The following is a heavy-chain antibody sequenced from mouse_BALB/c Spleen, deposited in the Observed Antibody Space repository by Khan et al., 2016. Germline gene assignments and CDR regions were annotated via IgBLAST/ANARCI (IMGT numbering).Heavy chain of an antibody. D-gene: IGHD2-14*01. J-gene: IGHJ4*01. V-gene: IGHV1S136*01. Sequence: EVQLQESGPELVKPGASVKMSCKTSGYPFTNYILHWVKQKPGQGLEWIGYINPHNDGIKYNEKFKGKATLTSDKSSSTAYMYLSSLTSEDSAVYYCARDYRYDWDVMDYWGQGTSVTVSS. CDR1: GYPFTNYI. CDR2: INPHNDGI. CDR3: ARDYRYDWDVMDY.